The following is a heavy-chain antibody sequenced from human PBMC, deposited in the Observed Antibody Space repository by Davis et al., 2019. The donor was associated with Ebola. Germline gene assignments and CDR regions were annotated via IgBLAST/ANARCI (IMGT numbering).Heavy chain of an antibody. CDR3: AREGHRGGSYFFDY. Sequence: GGSLRLSCAASGFTFSGSAMHWVRQAPGQGLEWMGRINPNSGGTNYAQKFQGRVTMTRDTSISTAYMELSRLRSDDTAVYYCAREGHRGGSYFFDYWGQGTLVTVSS. J-gene: IGHJ4*02. CDR2: INPNSGGT. CDR1: GFTFSGSA. D-gene: IGHD1-26*01. V-gene: IGHV1-2*06.